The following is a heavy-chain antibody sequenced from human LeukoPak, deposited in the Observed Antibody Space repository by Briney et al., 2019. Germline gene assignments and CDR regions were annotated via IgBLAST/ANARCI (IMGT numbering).Heavy chain of an antibody. Sequence: GGSLRLSCAASGFTISSNYMSWVRQAPGKGLEWVSVIYTSGSTYYTDSVKGRFTISRDNSKNTLYLQMNSLRAEDTAVYYCARENSSSSDFDYWGQGTLVTVSS. J-gene: IGHJ4*02. V-gene: IGHV3-66*01. CDR2: IYTSGST. D-gene: IGHD6-6*01. CDR3: ARENSSSSDFDY. CDR1: GFTISSNY.